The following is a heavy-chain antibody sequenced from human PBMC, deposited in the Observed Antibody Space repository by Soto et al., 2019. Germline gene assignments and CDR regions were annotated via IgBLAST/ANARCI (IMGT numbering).Heavy chain of an antibody. CDR1: GFTFSNAW. CDR3: TTDQLVLRFLEWTTGTAYGMDV. D-gene: IGHD3-3*01. CDR2: IKSKTDGGTT. J-gene: IGHJ6*02. Sequence: LRLSCAASGFTFSNAWMSWVRQAPGKGLEWVGRIKSKTDGGTTDYAAPVKGRFTISRDDSKNTLYLQMNSLKTEDTAVYYCTTDQLVLRFLEWTTGTAYGMDVWGHGTTVTVSS. V-gene: IGHV3-15*01.